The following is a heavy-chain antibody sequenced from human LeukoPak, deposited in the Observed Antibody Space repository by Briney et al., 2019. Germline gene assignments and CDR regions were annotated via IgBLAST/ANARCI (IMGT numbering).Heavy chain of an antibody. CDR2: IYTSGST. J-gene: IGHJ4*02. CDR3: ARHPAESDGEDYFDY. CDR1: GGSISSYY. Sequence: SETLFLTCTVSGGSISSYYWSWIRQPPGKGLEWIGYIYTSGSTNYNPSLKSRVTISVDTSKNQFSLKLSSVTAADTAVYYCARHPAESDGEDYFDYWGQGTLVTVSS. D-gene: IGHD3-10*01. V-gene: IGHV4-4*09.